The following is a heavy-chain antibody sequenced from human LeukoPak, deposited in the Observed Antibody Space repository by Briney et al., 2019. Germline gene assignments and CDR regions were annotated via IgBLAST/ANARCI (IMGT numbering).Heavy chain of an antibody. CDR2: ISSSSSTI. CDR3: ARTYYYDSSGYLDAFDI. CDR1: GFTFSTYS. J-gene: IGHJ3*02. D-gene: IGHD3-22*01. V-gene: IGHV3-48*04. Sequence: PGGSLRLSCAASGFTFSTYSMNWVRQAPGKGLEWVSYISSSSSTIYYADSVKGRFTISRDNAKNSLYLQVNSLRAEDTAVYYCARTYYYDSSGYLDAFDIWGQGTMVTVSS.